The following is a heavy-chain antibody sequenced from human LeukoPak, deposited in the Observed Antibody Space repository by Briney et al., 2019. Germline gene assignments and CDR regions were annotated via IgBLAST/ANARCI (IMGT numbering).Heavy chain of an antibody. Sequence: SETLSLTCTVSGDSISSYYWSWIRQPPGKGLEWIGYIYYTGSTNYNPSLKGRVTISVDTSKNQFSLKLSSVTAADTAVYYCARFIYAFDPWGQGTLVTVSS. V-gene: IGHV4-59*01. CDR3: ARFIYAFDP. D-gene: IGHD5/OR15-5a*01. CDR1: GDSISSYY. J-gene: IGHJ5*02. CDR2: IYYTGST.